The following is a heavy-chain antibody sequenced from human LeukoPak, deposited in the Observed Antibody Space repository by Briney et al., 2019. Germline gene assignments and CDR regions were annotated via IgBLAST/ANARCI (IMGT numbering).Heavy chain of an antibody. CDR1: GYTFTTYY. D-gene: IGHD6-19*01. Sequence: ASVKVSCKASGYTFTTYYMHWVRQAPGQGLEWMGIINPSAGNTNYAQKFQGRVTMTEDTSTDTAYMELSSLRSEDTAVYYCATLPGGWLVQDYWGQGTLVTVSS. CDR3: ATLPGGWLVQDY. V-gene: IGHV1-46*01. J-gene: IGHJ4*02. CDR2: INPSAGNT.